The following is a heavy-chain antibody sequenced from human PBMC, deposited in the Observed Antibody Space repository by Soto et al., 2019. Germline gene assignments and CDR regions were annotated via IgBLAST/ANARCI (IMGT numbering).Heavy chain of an antibody. J-gene: IGHJ4*02. Sequence: PSETLSLTCTVSGGSISSFYWTWIRQPPGKGLEWVGYVYYSGSTNYNPSLKSRVTISVDTSKNQFSLKLSSVTAADTAVYYCARGPYDYVWGSYRPPPLDYWGQGTLVTVSS. D-gene: IGHD3-16*02. V-gene: IGHV4-59*12. CDR2: VYYSGST. CDR3: ARGPYDYVWGSYRPPPLDY. CDR1: GGSISSFY.